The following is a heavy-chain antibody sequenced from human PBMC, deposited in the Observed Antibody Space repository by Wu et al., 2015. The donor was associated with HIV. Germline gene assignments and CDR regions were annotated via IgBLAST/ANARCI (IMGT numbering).Heavy chain of an antibody. J-gene: IGHJ4*02. D-gene: IGHD1-26*01. CDR3: ARGLPLTVGTTYYFDH. V-gene: IGHV1-18*01. Sequence: QVRVEQSGPEVKRPGASVRVSCTTSGYTFTTYVISWVRQAPGHGLEWMGWISTYNGNTKFAEKFQDRITLTRDTSTNSAYLDLGSLRSDDSAIYYCARGLPLTVGTTYYFDHWGQGTLVTVSS. CDR1: GYTFTTYV. CDR2: ISTYNGNT.